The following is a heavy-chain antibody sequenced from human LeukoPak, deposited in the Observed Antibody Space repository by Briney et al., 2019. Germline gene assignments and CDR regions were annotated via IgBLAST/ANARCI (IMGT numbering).Heavy chain of an antibody. CDR2: IKQDGGEI. Sequence: GGSLRLSCAASGFTFSSYWMSWVRQAPGKGPEWVANIKQDGGEIYYVDSVKGRFTISRDNAKNLLYLQMNSLRAEDTAVYYCVKTAYGDYGYFDYWGQGTLVTVSS. V-gene: IGHV3-7*03. CDR1: GFTFSSYW. CDR3: VKTAYGDYGYFDY. J-gene: IGHJ4*02. D-gene: IGHD4-17*01.